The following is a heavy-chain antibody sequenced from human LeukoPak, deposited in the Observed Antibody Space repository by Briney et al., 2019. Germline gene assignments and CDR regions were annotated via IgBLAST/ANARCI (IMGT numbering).Heavy chain of an antibody. CDR1: GGSISSYY. Sequence: PSGTLSLTCTVSGGSISSYYWSWIRQPPGKGLEWIGYIYYSGSTNYNPSLKSRVTISVDTSKNQFSLKLSSVTAADTAVYYCARGARGSYSYWGQGTPVTVSS. CDR2: IYYSGST. J-gene: IGHJ4*02. CDR3: ARGARGSYSY. D-gene: IGHD1-26*01. V-gene: IGHV4-59*08.